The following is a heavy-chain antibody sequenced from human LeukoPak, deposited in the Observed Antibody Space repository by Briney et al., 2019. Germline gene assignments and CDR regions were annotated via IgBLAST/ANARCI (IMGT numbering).Heavy chain of an antibody. V-gene: IGHV4-59*01. Sequence: PSETLSLTCTVSGGSISSYYWSWIRQPPGKGLEWIGYIYYSGSTNYNPSLKSRVTISVDTSKNQFSLKLSSVTAADTAVYYCAREVRDYYYYMDVWDKGTTVTVSS. CDR1: GGSISSYY. CDR3: AREVRDYYYYMDV. D-gene: IGHD3-10*01. CDR2: IYYSGST. J-gene: IGHJ6*03.